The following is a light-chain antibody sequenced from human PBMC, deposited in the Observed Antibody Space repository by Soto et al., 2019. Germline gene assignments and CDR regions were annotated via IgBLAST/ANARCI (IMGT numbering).Light chain of an antibody. CDR3: CSYAGSSTVV. V-gene: IGLV2-23*02. CDR2: EVS. Sequence: QSVLTQPASVSGSPGQSITISCTGTSSDVGSYNLVSWYQQHPGKAPKLMIYEVSKRPSGVSNRFSGSKSGNTASLTISGLQAEDEADYYCCSYAGSSTVVFGGGTKLTGL. CDR1: SSDVGSYNL. J-gene: IGLJ2*01.